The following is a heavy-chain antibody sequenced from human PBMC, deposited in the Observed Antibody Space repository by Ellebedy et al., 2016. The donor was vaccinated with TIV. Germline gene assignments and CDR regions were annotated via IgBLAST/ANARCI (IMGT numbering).Heavy chain of an antibody. CDR1: GGSISSYY. D-gene: IGHD5-12*01. J-gene: IGHJ4*02. V-gene: IGHV4-59*08. Sequence: MPSETLSLTCTVSGGSISSYYWSWIRQPPGKGLEWIGYIYYSGSTNYNPSLKSRVTISVDTSKNQFSLKLSSVTAADTAVYYCARHDDRGLPLPKYWGQGTLVTVSS. CDR2: IYYSGST. CDR3: ARHDDRGLPLPKY.